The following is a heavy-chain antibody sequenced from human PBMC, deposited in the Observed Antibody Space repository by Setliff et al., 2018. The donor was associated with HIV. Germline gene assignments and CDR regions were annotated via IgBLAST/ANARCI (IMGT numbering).Heavy chain of an antibody. Sequence: GGSLRLSCAASGFTLSIYSMKWVRQAPGKGLEWVANIKYDGSEKYYVDSVKGRFTISRDNAKNSLHLQMNSLRAEDTSMYYCARSPIRMRYFDYWGQGALVTVSS. D-gene: IGHD2-8*01. CDR3: ARSPIRMRYFDY. V-gene: IGHV3-7*01. J-gene: IGHJ4*02. CDR1: GFTLSIYS. CDR2: IKYDGSEK.